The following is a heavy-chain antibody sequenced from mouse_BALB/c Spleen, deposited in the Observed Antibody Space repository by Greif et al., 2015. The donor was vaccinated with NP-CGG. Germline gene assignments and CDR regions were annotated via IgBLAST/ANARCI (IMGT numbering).Heavy chain of an antibody. V-gene: IGHV7-1*02. D-gene: IGHD1-1*01. CDR2: SRNKANDYTT. CDR1: GFTFSDFY. J-gene: IGHJ2*01. Sequence: EVKVVDSGGGLVQPGGSLRLSCATSGFTFSDFYMEWVRQPPGKRLEWIAASRNKANDYTTEYSASVKGRFIVSRDTSQSILYLQMNALRAEDTAIYYCARDYYGSFDYWGQGTTLTVSS. CDR3: ARDYYGSFDY.